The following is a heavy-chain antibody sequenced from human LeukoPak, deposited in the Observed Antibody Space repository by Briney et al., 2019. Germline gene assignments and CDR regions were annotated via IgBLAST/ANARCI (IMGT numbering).Heavy chain of an antibody. D-gene: IGHD5-12*01. J-gene: IGHJ4*02. CDR2: INPNSGGT. CDR3: ATLTIYSGYEPYYFDY. Sequence: ASVKVSCKASGYTFTAYYMHWVRQAPGQGLEWMGRINPNSGGTNYAQKFQGRVTMTTETSISTAYMELSRLRSDDTAVYYCATLTIYSGYEPYYFDYWGQGTLVTVSS. V-gene: IGHV1-2*06. CDR1: GYTFTAYY.